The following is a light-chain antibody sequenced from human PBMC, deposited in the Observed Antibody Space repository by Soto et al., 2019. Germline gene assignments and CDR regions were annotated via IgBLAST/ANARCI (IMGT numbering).Light chain of an antibody. J-gene: IGKJ3*01. V-gene: IGKV1-33*01. CDR2: DAS. Sequence: DIQMTQSPSSLPASMGDRVTITCQASQDISNYLNWYQQKPGKAPKLLIYDASFLETGVPSRFSGSGYGTNFTFPISSLQPEDIATYFCQQYDNVPRTFGPGTKVDV. CDR1: QDISNY. CDR3: QQYDNVPRT.